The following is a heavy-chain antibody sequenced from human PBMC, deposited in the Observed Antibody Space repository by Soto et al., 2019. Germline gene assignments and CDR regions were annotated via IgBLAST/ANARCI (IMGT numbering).Heavy chain of an antibody. CDR2: IYQSGIT. CDR3: ARHYDYAEDV. CDR1: GGSISSNNW. J-gene: IGHJ6*02. Sequence: QVQLQESGPGLVKPSGTLSLTCAVSGGSISSNNWWSWVRQPPGKGLEWIGEIYQSGITNYNPYLKSRDTISADKSMNQLSLRLSSVTAADTAVYYCARHYDYAEDVWGQGNTVTVSS. V-gene: IGHV4-4*02.